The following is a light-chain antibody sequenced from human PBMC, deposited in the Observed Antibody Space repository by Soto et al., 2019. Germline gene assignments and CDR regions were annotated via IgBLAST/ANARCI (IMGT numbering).Light chain of an antibody. J-gene: IGKJ4*01. CDR1: QSISRY. V-gene: IGKV1-39*01. Sequence: DIQMTQSPSSLSASVGDRVTITCRASQSISRYLNWYQQKPGRPPTILIFETSTLQSGVPSRFSGRGVGSDCTLTIISLPPEEFAVYYCLQSFTTPLTFGGGTTVEIQ. CDR3: LQSFTTPLT. CDR2: ETS.